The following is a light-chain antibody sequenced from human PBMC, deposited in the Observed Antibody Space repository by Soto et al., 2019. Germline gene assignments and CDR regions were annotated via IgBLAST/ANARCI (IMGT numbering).Light chain of an antibody. CDR2: AAS. Sequence: DIQMTQSPYSVSATVGDRVTITCRASQGISSWLAWSQQKPGKAPRPLIYAASSLQSRLPSRFSGSESGTEFTPTISSLPSEDVENYYWQQDNSYPGTFXQGTKVDIK. CDR1: QGISSW. J-gene: IGKJ1*01. CDR3: QQDNSYPGT. V-gene: IGKV1-12*01.